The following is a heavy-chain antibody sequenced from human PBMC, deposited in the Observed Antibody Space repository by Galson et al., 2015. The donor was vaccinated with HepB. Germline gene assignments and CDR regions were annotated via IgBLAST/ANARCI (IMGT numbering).Heavy chain of an antibody. D-gene: IGHD5-18*01. Sequence: SLRLSCAASGFTFSSYSMNWVRQAPGKGLEWVSSISSSSSYIYYADSVKGRFTISRDNAKNSLYLQMNSLRAEDTAVYYCASLRYSSPKAFDIWGQGTMVTVSS. CDR3: ASLRYSSPKAFDI. CDR2: ISSSSSYI. J-gene: IGHJ3*02. CDR1: GFTFSSYS. V-gene: IGHV3-21*01.